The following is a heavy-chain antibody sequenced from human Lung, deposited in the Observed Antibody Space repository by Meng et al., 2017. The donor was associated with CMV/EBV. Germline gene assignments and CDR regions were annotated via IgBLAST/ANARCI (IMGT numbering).Heavy chain of an antibody. Sequence: ESLKISXQGSGYSFTTYWMAWVRQMPGKGLEWVGSIYPGDDDTRYSPSLQGQVTISADASITAAYLQWNSLKASDTAMYYCARLWGVFDWNFDGFDIWGPGTXV. V-gene: IGHV5-51*01. CDR1: GYSFTTYW. CDR2: IYPGDDDT. J-gene: IGHJ3*02. CDR3: ARLWGVFDWNFDGFDI. D-gene: IGHD1-7*01.